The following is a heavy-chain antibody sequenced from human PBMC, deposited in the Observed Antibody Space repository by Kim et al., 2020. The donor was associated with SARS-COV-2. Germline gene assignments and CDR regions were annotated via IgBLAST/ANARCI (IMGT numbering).Heavy chain of an antibody. J-gene: IGHJ6*02. D-gene: IGHD6-19*01. CDR3: ARAGYSSGWANYYYYGMDV. Sequence: SVKVSCKASGGTFSSYAISWVRQAPGQGLEWMGGIIPIFGTANYAQKFQGRVTITADESTSTAYMELSSLRSEDTAVYYCARAGYSSGWANYYYYGMDVGGQGTTVTVSS. V-gene: IGHV1-69*13. CDR1: GGTFSSYA. CDR2: IIPIFGTA.